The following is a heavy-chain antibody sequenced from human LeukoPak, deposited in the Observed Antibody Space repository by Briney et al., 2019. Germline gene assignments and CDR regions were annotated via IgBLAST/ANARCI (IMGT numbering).Heavy chain of an antibody. V-gene: IGHV3-30*02. CDR3: AELGITMIGGV. CDR1: GFTFNSYG. J-gene: IGHJ6*04. D-gene: IGHD3-10*02. CDR2: IQYAGSDK. Sequence: GGSLRLSCAASGFTFNSYGMHWVRQAPGKGLEWVAFIQYAGSDKYYADSVKGRFTISRDNSKNTLYLQMNSLRAEDTAVYYCAELGITMIGGVWGKGTTVTISS.